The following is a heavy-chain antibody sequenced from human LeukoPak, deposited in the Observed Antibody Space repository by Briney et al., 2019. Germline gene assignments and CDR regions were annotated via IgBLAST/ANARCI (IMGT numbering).Heavy chain of an antibody. D-gene: IGHD3-10*01. J-gene: IGHJ4*02. Sequence: SETLSLTCTVSGGSISSGDYYWSWIRQPPGKGLEWIGYIYYSGSTYYNPSLKSRVTISVDTSKNQFSLKLSSVTAADTAVYYCARGNGLLWFVERVEVGFDHWGQGTLVTVSS. CDR3: ARGNGLLWFVERVEVGFDH. CDR2: IYYSGST. CDR1: GGSISSGDYY. V-gene: IGHV4-30-4*01.